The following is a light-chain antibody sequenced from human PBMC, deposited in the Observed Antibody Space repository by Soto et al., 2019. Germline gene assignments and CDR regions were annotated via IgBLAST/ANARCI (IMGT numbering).Light chain of an antibody. CDR2: DAS. CDR1: SSDVGGYNY. Sequence: QSALTQPASVSGSPGQSITISCTGTSSDVGGYNYVSWYQQHQGKAPKFRIYDASNRPSGVSNRFSGSKSGNTASLTISGLQAEDESDYYGSSYTTSNTRQIVFGTGTKLTVL. V-gene: IGLV2-14*03. CDR3: SSYTTSNTRQIV. J-gene: IGLJ1*01.